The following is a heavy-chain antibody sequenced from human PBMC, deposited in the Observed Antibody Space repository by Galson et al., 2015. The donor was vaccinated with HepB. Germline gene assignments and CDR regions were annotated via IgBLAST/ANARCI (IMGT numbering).Heavy chain of an antibody. CDR3: ARDQSVDGGSYPIDS. CDR1: GFTFSDYW. V-gene: IGHV3-74*01. CDR2: INLDGSDT. J-gene: IGHJ4*02. D-gene: IGHD1-26*01. Sequence: SLRLSCAASGFTFSDYWMHWGRQAPGKGLVWVYRINLDGSDTRYADSVQGRFSISRDNAKSTLYLQMNSLRAEDTAVYYCARDQSVDGGSYPIDSWGQGTLVTVSS.